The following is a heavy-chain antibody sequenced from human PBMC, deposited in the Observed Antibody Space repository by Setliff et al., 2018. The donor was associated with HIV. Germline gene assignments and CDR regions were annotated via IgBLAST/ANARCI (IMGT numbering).Heavy chain of an antibody. Sequence: SETLSLTCTVSGGSISSYYWSWIRQPPGKGLEWLGHIYSSGSTNYNPSLKSRVTISVDTSKNQFSLKLYSVTAADTAVYYCARAYFGTGIYYWGQGTLVTVSS. CDR1: GGSISSYY. D-gene: IGHD3-10*01. J-gene: IGHJ4*02. V-gene: IGHV4-4*09. CDR3: ARAYFGTGIYY. CDR2: IYSSGST.